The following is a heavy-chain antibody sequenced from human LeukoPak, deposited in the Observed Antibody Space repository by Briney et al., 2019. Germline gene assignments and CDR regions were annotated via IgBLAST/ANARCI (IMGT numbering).Heavy chain of an antibody. CDR3: ARLGSSYGDYQAA. D-gene: IGHD4-17*01. J-gene: IGHJ4*02. Sequence: SETLSLTCAVYGGSFSGYYWSWIRQPPGKGLEWIGEINHSGSTNYNPSLKSRVTISVDTSKNQFSLKLSSVTAADTAVYYCARLGSSYGDYQAAWGQGTLVTVSS. V-gene: IGHV4-34*01. CDR1: GGSFSGYY. CDR2: INHSGST.